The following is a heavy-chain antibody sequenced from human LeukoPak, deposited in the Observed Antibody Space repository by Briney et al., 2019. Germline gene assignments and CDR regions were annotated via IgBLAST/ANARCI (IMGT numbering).Heavy chain of an antibody. Sequence: SETLSLTCTVSGGSITSHYWSWVRQPPGKGLEWIGYVYYSGTTNYNPSLKSRVTISVDTSKNQFSLKLSSVTAADTAVYYCARGLGTVTFFDYWGQGTLVTVSS. CDR2: VYYSGTT. D-gene: IGHD4-17*01. CDR1: GGSITSHY. J-gene: IGHJ4*02. CDR3: ARGLGTVTFFDY. V-gene: IGHV4-59*11.